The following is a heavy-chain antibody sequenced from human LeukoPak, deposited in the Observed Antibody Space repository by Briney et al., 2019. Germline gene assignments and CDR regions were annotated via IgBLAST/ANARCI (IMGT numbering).Heavy chain of an antibody. CDR2: VFHTGST. D-gene: IGHD4-17*01. CDR1: GGSISSSSFH. Sequence: PSETLSLTCTVSGGSISSSSFHWGWIRQPPGKGLEWIGTVFHTGSTYYNPSLESRITISVDTSKNQFSLKLRSVTAADTAVYYCASRPPDYGDLFDYWGQGTLVTVSS. V-gene: IGHV4-39*01. J-gene: IGHJ4*02. CDR3: ASRPPDYGDLFDY.